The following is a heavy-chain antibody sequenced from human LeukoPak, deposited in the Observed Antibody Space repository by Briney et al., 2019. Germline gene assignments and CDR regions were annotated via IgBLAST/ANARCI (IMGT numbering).Heavy chain of an antibody. Sequence: GGSLRLSCAASGFTFSSYAMSWVRQAPGKGLEWVSAISGSGGGTYYADSVKGRFTISRENTNNTMYLQMNSMRGEDTAVYYCAKEGFEYYYDSSGSIPYWGQGTLVTVSS. V-gene: IGHV3-23*01. CDR1: GFTFSSYA. CDR2: ISGSGGGT. CDR3: AKEGFEYYYDSSGSIPY. D-gene: IGHD3-22*01. J-gene: IGHJ4*02.